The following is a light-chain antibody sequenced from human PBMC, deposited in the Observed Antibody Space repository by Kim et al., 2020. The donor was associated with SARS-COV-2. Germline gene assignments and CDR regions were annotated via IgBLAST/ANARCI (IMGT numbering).Light chain of an antibody. Sequence: SPGERATLSCRASQTINSNDLAWYQQKPGQAPRLLIYGASTRVTGIPERFSDSGSRTDFTLTISRLEPEDFALYYCQQYASPPLTFGPGTKVDIK. CDR3: QQYASPPLT. J-gene: IGKJ3*01. CDR2: GAS. CDR1: QTINSND. V-gene: IGKV3-20*01.